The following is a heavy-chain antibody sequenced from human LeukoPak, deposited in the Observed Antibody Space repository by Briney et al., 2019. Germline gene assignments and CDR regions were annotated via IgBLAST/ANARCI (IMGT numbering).Heavy chain of an antibody. CDR1: GYTLTGYY. CDR2: INPNTGGT. D-gene: IGHD2-2*01. J-gene: IGHJ4*02. V-gene: IGHV1-2*02. Sequence: ASVKVSCTASGYTLTGYYMHWVRQAPGQGLEWMGWINPNTGGTDYTQKFQGRVTMTRDTSISTAYMELSSLRSDDAAVYYCAVKMGYCSSSRCLTGFDYWGQGTLVTVSS. CDR3: AVKMGYCSSSRCLTGFDY.